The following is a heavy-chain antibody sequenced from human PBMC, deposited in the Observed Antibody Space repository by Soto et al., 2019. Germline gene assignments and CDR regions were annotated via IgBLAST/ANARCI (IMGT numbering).Heavy chain of an antibody. D-gene: IGHD3-10*02. J-gene: IGHJ3*02. CDR3: ARSVRGHDAFDI. CDR1: GYTFSDYY. Sequence: QVQLVQSGAEVKKPGASPKVSCKTSGYTFSDYYMHWVRQAPGQGLEWMGWINPDNDGTHYAQKFQGRISMTGDTSITTAYLELSGLRYDDTAIYYCARSVRGHDAFDIWGQGTMVTVSS. V-gene: IGHV1-2*02. CDR2: INPDNDGT.